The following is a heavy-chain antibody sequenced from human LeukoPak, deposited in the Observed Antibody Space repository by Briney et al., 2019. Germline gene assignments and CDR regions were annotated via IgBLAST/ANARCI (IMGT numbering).Heavy chain of an antibody. Sequence: SETLSLTCTVSGASVSSGSYYWSWIRQPPGKGLEWIGYIYYSGSTNYNPPLKSRVTISVDTSKNQFSLKLSSVTAADTAVYYCARGSRGYTYGWGQGTLVTVSS. CDR3: ARGSRGYTYG. CDR1: GASVSSGSYY. D-gene: IGHD5-18*01. J-gene: IGHJ4*02. CDR2: IYYSGST. V-gene: IGHV4-61*01.